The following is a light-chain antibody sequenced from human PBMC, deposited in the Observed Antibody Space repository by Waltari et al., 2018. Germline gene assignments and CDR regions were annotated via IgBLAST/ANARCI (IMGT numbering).Light chain of an antibody. CDR1: QAIDTS. V-gene: IGKV1-5*03. Sequence: DIQMTQSPSTLPASVGDRVTITCRASQAIDTSLAWYQQKPGKAPNPLIYRSSTLEGGVSSRFSGSGSGTDFTLTISSLQPDDFATYYCQQYSSYGKYTFGQGTKLEIK. J-gene: IGKJ2*01. CDR3: QQYSSYGKYT. CDR2: RSS.